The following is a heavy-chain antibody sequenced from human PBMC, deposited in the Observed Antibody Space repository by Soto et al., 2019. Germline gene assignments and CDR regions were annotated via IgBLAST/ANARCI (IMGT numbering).Heavy chain of an antibody. CDR2: IKQDGSEK. D-gene: IGHD2-21*02. CDR1: GFTVSSKW. V-gene: IGHV3-7*03. Sequence: LILSCAASGFTVSSKWMGWVRQAPGKGLEWVANIKQDGSEKYYVDSVKGRFTISRDNAKNSLYLQMNSPRDEDTAVYYCAKLVTAIRNWFDPWGQGTLVTVSS. CDR3: AKLVTAIRNWFDP. J-gene: IGHJ5*02.